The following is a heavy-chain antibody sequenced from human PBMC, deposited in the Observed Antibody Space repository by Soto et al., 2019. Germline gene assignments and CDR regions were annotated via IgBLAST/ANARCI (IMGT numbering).Heavy chain of an antibody. Sequence: QVQLVESGGGLVKPGGSLRLSCAASGFTFTDYNMNWIRQAPGKGLEWVSYISSTGTYTNYADSVKGRFTISRDNAKNSLYLQMNSLRAEDTAVYYCARDANYAANWGQGTLVTVSS. V-gene: IGHV3-11*05. CDR1: GFTFTDYN. CDR3: ARDANYAAN. D-gene: IGHD1-7*01. CDR2: ISSTGTYT. J-gene: IGHJ4*02.